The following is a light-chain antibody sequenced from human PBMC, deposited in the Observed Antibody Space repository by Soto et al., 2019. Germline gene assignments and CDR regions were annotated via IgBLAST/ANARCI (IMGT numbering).Light chain of an antibody. CDR1: QNIYSY. Sequence: EIVLTQSPATLSLSPGERATLSCRASQNIYSYLAWYQQKPGQAPRLLIHDASNRATGIPARFSGSGSGTVFTLTISSLEPEDFAVYCCQQRSHWPTFGQGTKVAFK. CDR2: DAS. J-gene: IGKJ1*01. CDR3: QQRSHWPT. V-gene: IGKV3-11*01.